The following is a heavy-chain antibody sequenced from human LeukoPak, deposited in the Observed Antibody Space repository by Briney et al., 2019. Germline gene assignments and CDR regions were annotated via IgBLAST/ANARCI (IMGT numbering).Heavy chain of an antibody. J-gene: IGHJ4*02. CDR2: IYYSGST. V-gene: IGHV4-39*07. CDR3: ARDRLALLLTEQYYFDY. CDR1: GGSISSSSYY. D-gene: IGHD2-2*01. Sequence: PSETLSLTCTVSGGSISSSSYYWGWIGQPPGKGLEWIGSIYYSGSTYYNPSLKSRVTISVDTSKNQFSLKLSSVTAADTAVYYCARDRLALLLTEQYYFDYWGQGTLVTVSS.